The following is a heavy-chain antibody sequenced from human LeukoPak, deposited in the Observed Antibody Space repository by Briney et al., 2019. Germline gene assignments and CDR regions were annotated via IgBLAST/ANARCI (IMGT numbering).Heavy chain of an antibody. Sequence: SETLSLTCAVYGGSFSGYYWSWIRQPPGKGLEWIGEVNQSGSTNYIPSLKSRVSISVDTSKNQFSLKLSSVTAADTAVYYCASLGSGSYSRKNWYFDLWGRGTLVTVSS. J-gene: IGHJ2*01. CDR3: ASLGSGSYSRKNWYFDL. V-gene: IGHV4-34*01. CDR2: VNQSGST. CDR1: GGSFSGYY. D-gene: IGHD3-10*01.